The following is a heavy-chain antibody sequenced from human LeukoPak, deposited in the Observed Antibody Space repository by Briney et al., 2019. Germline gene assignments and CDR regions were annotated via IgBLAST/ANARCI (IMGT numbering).Heavy chain of an antibody. D-gene: IGHD1-26*01. Sequence: GGSLRLSCAASGFTFSSYMMNWVRQAPGKGLEWVSSINSGSTYTYYTESVKGRFTVSRDNAKNSLFLQMNSLRAEDTAIYYCAREIVGTIKSYFDYWGQGTLVTASS. CDR3: AREIVGTIKSYFDY. CDR1: GFTFSSYM. V-gene: IGHV3-21*01. CDR2: INSGSTYT. J-gene: IGHJ4*02.